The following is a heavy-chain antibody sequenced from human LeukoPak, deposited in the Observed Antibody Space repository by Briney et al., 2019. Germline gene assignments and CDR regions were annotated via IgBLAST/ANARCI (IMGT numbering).Heavy chain of an antibody. D-gene: IGHD3-9*01. CDR3: AREISVGYFDWLQYFDY. J-gene: IGHJ4*02. CDR1: GFTFSSYW. Sequence: GGSLRLSCAASGFTFSSYWMNWVRQAPGKGLEWVANIKEDGSEKYYVDSVKGRFTISRDNAKNSLYLQMNSLRAEDTAVYYCAREISVGYFDWLQYFDYWGQGTLVTVSS. V-gene: IGHV3-7*01. CDR2: IKEDGSEK.